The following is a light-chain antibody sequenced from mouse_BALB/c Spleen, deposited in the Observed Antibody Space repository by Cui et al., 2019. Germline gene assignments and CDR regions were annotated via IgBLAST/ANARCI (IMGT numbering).Light chain of an antibody. CDR1: QNVGTN. CDR2: SAS. Sequence: DIVMTQSQKFMSTSVGDRVSVTCKASQNVGTNVAWYKQKPGQSPKALIYSASYRYSGVPDRFTGSGSGTDFTLTISNVQSEDLAEYFCQQYNSYPLTFGAGTKLELK. V-gene: IGKV6-15*01. J-gene: IGKJ5*01. CDR3: QQYNSYPLT.